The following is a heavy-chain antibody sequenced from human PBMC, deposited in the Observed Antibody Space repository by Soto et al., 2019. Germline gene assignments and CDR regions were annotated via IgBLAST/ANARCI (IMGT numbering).Heavy chain of an antibody. CDR3: ARSHSTTPVAVAGPDYYFGL. D-gene: IGHD6-19*01. Sequence: ASVKVSCKASGSTFTSFDINWVRQATGQGLEWMGWVNPNSGNTGYAQRFQGRVSITADESPNTAFMELTTLTAEDTAVYYCARSHSTTPVAVAGPDYYFGLWGRGTLVTVS. J-gene: IGHJ4*02. V-gene: IGHV1-8*01. CDR1: GSTFTSFD. CDR2: VNPNSGNT.